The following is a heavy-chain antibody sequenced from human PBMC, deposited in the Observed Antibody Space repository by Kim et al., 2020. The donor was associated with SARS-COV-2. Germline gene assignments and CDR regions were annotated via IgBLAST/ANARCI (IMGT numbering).Heavy chain of an antibody. Sequence: SETLSLTCTVSGGSISSGGYYWSWIRQHPGKGLEWIGYIYYSGSTYYNPSLKSRVTISVDTSKNQFSLKLSSVTAADTAVYYCARDRRGSGSYLDYWGQGTLVTVSS. J-gene: IGHJ4*02. D-gene: IGHD3-10*01. CDR2: IYYSGST. V-gene: IGHV4-31*03. CDR3: ARDRRGSGSYLDY. CDR1: GGSISSGGYY.